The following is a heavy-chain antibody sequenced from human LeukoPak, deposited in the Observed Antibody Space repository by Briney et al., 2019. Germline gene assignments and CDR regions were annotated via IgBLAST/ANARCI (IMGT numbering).Heavy chain of an antibody. CDR3: AKGWPSSSWYMWYFDL. J-gene: IGHJ2*01. CDR2: ISGSGGST. D-gene: IGHD6-13*01. Sequence: GGSLRLSCAASGFTFSSYAMSWVRQAPGKGLEWVSAISGSGGSTYYADSVKGRFTISRDISKNTLYLQMNSLRAEDKAVYYCAKGWPSSSWYMWYFDLWGRGTLVTVSS. CDR1: GFTFSSYA. V-gene: IGHV3-23*01.